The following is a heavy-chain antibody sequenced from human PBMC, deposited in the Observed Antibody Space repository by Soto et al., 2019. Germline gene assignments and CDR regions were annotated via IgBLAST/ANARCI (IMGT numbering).Heavy chain of an antibody. Sequence: PSETLSLTCTVSGGSISSYYWSWIRQPPGKGLEWIGYIYYSGSTNYNPSLKSRVTISVDTSKNQFSLKLSSVTAADTAVYYCARSEKRWLQRGIDYWGQGTLVTSPQ. CDR3: ARSEKRWLQRGIDY. D-gene: IGHD5-12*01. CDR2: IYYSGST. V-gene: IGHV4-59*12. CDR1: GGSISSYY. J-gene: IGHJ4*02.